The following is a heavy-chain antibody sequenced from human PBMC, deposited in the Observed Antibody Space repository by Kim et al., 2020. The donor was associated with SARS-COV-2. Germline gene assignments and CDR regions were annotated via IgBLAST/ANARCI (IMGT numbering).Heavy chain of an antibody. D-gene: IGHD3-9*01. CDR3: ARRGWSILTGYYLGRSFDY. J-gene: IGHJ4*02. V-gene: IGHV4-34*01. Sequence: SRVTISVDTSKNQFSLKLSSVSAADTAVYYCARRGWSILTGYYLGRSFDYWGQGTLVTVSS.